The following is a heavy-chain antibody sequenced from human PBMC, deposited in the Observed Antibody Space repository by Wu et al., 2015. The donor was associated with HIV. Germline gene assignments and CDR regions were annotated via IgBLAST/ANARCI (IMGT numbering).Heavy chain of an antibody. CDR3: ARPRRGWLEEYFFDF. Sequence: QVQLVQSGAEVKKPGASVKVSCEASGYIFTSYYMHWVRQAPGQGLEWMGRINPSGGSTSYAQKFQGRVTMTRDTSTSTVYMELNSLRSEDTAVYFCARPRRGWLEEYFFDFWGQGTLVTVSS. J-gene: IGHJ4*02. D-gene: IGHD6-19*01. V-gene: IGHV1-46*01. CDR1: GYIFTSYY. CDR2: INPSGGST.